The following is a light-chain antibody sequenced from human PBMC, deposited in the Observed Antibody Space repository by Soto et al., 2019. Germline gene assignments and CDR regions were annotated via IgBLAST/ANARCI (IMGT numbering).Light chain of an antibody. Sequence: EIVLTQSPATLSLSPGEGATLSCRASQSVSSYLAWYQQKPGQAPRLLIYDASNRATGIPARFSGSGSGTDFTLIISSLEPEDFAVYYCQHHSNSPVTFGLGTKVEV. CDR2: DAS. J-gene: IGKJ1*01. CDR3: QHHSNSPVT. CDR1: QSVSSY. V-gene: IGKV3-11*01.